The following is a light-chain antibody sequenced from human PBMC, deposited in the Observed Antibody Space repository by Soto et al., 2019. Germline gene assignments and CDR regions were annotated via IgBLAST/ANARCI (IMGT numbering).Light chain of an antibody. J-gene: IGLJ1*01. V-gene: IGLV1-44*01. CDR1: SSNIGSNT. Sequence: QPVPTQPPSASGTPGQIVAISCSGSSSNIGSNTVTRYQQLPGTAPKLLIYSTSQRSSGVPGRFSGSKSGASASLSISGLQSEDEADYYCAAWDDRLDVYVFGTGTKLTVL. CDR2: STS. CDR3: AAWDDRLDVYV.